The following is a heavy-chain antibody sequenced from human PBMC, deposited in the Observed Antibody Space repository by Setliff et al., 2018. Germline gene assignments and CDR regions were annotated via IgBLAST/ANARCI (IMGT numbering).Heavy chain of an antibody. J-gene: IGHJ4*02. V-gene: IGHV4-39*01. CDR3: ARQGTYCDGGGGSCFPPNY. D-gene: IGHD2-15*01. CDR2: IKYSGST. CDR1: GDSISSSNYY. Sequence: SETLSLTCTVPGDSISSSNYYWGWIRQPPGKGLEWIAAIKYSGSTSFNPSLKSRVTISVDKSKSQFSLKLSSVTAVDTAVYYCARQGTYCDGGGGSCFPPNYWGQGTLVTVSS.